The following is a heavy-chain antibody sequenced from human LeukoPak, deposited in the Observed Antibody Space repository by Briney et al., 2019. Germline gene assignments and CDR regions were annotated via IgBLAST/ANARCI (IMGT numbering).Heavy chain of an antibody. CDR1: GFTFSDYY. V-gene: IGHV3-69-1*01. D-gene: IGHD2-15*01. J-gene: IGHJ4*02. CDR3: TSQGGFDN. CDR2: IHSGGAT. Sequence: GGSLRLSCATSGFTFSDYYMSWIRQAPGKGLEWVSVIHSGGATYYADSVKGRFSISRDNAKNSLDLQMSSLRGEDTGVYYCTSQGGFDNWGQGTLVTVSS.